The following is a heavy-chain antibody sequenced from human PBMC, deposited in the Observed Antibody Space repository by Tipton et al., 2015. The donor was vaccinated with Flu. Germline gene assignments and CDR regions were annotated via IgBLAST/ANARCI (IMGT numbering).Heavy chain of an antibody. Sequence: QLVQSGAEVKKPGASVKVSCKASGYTFTSYGISWVRQAPGQGLEWMGWISAYNGNTNYAQKLQGRVTMTTDTSTSTAYMELRSLRSDDTAVYYCARTKVVAATSYYYYYYGMDVWGQGTTVTVSS. CDR3: ARTKVVAATSYYYYYYGMDV. D-gene: IGHD2-15*01. CDR1: GYTFTSYG. J-gene: IGHJ6*02. CDR2: ISAYNGNT. V-gene: IGHV1-18*01.